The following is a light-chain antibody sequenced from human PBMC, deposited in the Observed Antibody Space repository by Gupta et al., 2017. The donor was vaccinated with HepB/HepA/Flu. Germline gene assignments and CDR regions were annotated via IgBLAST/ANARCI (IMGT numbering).Light chain of an antibody. CDR2: WAS. CDR3: QQYYSTPT. CDR1: QSVLYSSNNKNY. Sequence: DIVITQTPVSLAVSLGERATINCKSSQSVLYSSNNKNYLAWYQQKPGQPPKLLIYWASTRESGVPDRFSGSGSGTDFTLTIISLQAEDVAVYYCQQYYSTPTFGQGTKVEIK. J-gene: IGKJ1*01. V-gene: IGKV4-1*01.